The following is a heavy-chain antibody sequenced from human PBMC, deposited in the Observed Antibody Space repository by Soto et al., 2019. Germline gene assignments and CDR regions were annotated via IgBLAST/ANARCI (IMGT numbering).Heavy chain of an antibody. CDR2: IDNSGGIT. CDR3: SKGGYNYGFLFDC. J-gene: IGHJ4*02. Sequence: PGGSLRLSCAASGFTFSTYAMSWVHQAPGKGLEWVSTIDNSGGITYYADSVKGRFTISRDNSKNTLYLQMNSLRAEDTAVYYCSKGGYNYGFLFDCWGQGTLVTVS. V-gene: IGHV3-23*05. CDR1: GFTFSTYA. D-gene: IGHD5-18*01.